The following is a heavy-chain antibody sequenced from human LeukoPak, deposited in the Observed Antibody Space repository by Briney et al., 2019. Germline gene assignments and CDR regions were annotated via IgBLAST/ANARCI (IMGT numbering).Heavy chain of an antibody. CDR3: ARGRSMVTPFDN. Sequence: PSETLSLTCTVSGGSISSSSYYWGWIRQPPGKGLEWIGSIYYSGSTYYNPSLKSRVTISVDTSKNQFSLKLSSVTAADTAVYYCARGRSMVTPFDNWGPGTLVTVSS. V-gene: IGHV4-39*07. D-gene: IGHD4-23*01. CDR1: GGSISSSSYY. CDR2: IYYSGST. J-gene: IGHJ4*02.